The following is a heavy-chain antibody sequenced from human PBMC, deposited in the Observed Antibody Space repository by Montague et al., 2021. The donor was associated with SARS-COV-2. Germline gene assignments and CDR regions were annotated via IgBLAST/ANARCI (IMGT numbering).Heavy chain of an antibody. V-gene: IGHV3-30*04. Sequence: SLRLSCAASGFTFSSYAMHWVRQAPGKGLEWVAVISYDGSNKYYADSVKGRFTISRDNSKNTLYLQMNSLRAEDTAVYYCARDGEYYDFWSGYSRPVNYYYYYCVDVWGKGTTVTVSS. D-gene: IGHD3-3*01. CDR1: GFTFSSYA. CDR2: ISYDGSNK. CDR3: ARDGEYYDFWSGYSRPVNYYYYYCVDV. J-gene: IGHJ6*03.